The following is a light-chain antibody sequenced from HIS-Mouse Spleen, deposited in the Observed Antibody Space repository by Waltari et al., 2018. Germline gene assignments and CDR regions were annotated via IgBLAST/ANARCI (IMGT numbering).Light chain of an antibody. CDR1: SSDVGRYNL. CDR2: EGS. Sequence: QSALTQPASVSGSPGQSITISCTGTSSDVGRYNLVSWYQPHPGKAPKLMIYEGSKRPSGVSNRFSGSKSGNTASLTISGLQAEDEADYYCCSYAGSWVFGGGTKLTVL. J-gene: IGLJ3*02. V-gene: IGLV2-23*01. CDR3: CSYAGSWV.